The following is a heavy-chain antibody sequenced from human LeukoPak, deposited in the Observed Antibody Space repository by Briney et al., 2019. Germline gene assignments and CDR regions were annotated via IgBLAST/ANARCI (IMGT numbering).Heavy chain of an antibody. V-gene: IGHV1-2*02. CDR1: GYTFTSYY. J-gene: IGHJ3*02. CDR3: ARDSIAAAGLAFDI. Sequence: ASVKVSCKASGYTFTSYYMHWVRQAPGQGLEWMGWINPNSGGTSYAPKFQGRVTMTRDTSISTAYMELSSLRSDDTAVYYCARDSIAAAGLAFDIWGQGTMVTVSS. CDR2: INPNSGGT. D-gene: IGHD6-13*01.